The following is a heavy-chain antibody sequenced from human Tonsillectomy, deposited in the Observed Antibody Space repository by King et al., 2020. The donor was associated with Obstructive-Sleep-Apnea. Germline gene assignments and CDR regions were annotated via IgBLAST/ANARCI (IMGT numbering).Heavy chain of an antibody. CDR2: IKEDGSED. J-gene: IGHJ4*02. D-gene: IGHD4-11*01. V-gene: IGHV3-7*01. CDR1: GFTFSSYW. CDR3: AREDNYNTLDS. Sequence: VQLVESGGGLVQPGGSLRLSCAASGFTFSSYWMSWVRQAPGKGLEWVANIKEDGSEDYYVDSVKGRFTISRDNAKNSLYLQMNSLRAEDTAVYYCAREDNYNTLDSWGQGTLVTVSS.